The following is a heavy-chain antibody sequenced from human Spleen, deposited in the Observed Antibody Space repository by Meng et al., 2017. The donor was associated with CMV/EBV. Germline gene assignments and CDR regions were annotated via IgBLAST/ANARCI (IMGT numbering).Heavy chain of an antibody. J-gene: IGHJ6*02. CDR3: ARGVYTAPLGMDI. D-gene: IGHD5-18*01. CDR2: INWDGGST. CDR1: GFTFDDYG. V-gene: IGHV3-20*04. Sequence: GESLKISCAASGFTFDDYGMSWVRQAPGKGLEWVSGINWDGGSTGYADSVKGRFTISRDNSKNTVYLQMNSLRAEDTAVFYCARGVYTAPLGMDIWGQGTTVTVSS.